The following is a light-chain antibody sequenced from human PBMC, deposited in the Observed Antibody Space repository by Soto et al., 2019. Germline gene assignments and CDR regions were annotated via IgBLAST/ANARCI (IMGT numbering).Light chain of an antibody. V-gene: IGKV1-12*01. CDR1: QSISNW. CDR3: HQAYSLPLA. CDR2: GAY. Sequence: DLQMTQSPSSVSASVGDRVTISCRASQSISNWLAWYQLKPGKAPKLLIYGAYHLQNGVASRFSGSGSGTDFTLTISSLQPEDFASDQGHQAYSLPLAVGGGTRVEMK. J-gene: IGKJ4*01.